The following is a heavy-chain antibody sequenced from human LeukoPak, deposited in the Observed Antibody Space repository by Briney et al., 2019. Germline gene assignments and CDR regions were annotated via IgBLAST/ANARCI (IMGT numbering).Heavy chain of an antibody. CDR1: GGSFSGYY. V-gene: IGHV4-34*01. CDR2: INHSGST. J-gene: IGHJ6*02. CDR3: GSRPQYYYHHHRIDL. Sequence: SETLSLTCAVYGGSFSGYYWSWNRQPPGKGLEWIGEINHSGSTNYNPSLKSRVTISVDTSKNQFSLKLSSVTAADTAVYYCGSRPQYYYHHHRIDLWGPGTTVTVSS.